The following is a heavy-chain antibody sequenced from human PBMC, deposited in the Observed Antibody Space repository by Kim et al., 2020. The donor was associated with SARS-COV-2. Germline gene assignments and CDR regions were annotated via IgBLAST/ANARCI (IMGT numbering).Heavy chain of an antibody. D-gene: IGHD1-1*01. V-gene: IGHV2-5*01. Sequence: PSLKSRLTITKDTSKNQVVLTMTNMDPVDTATYYCAHRRRTGTEGDAFDIWGQGTMVTVSS. CDR3: AHRRRTGTEGDAFDI. J-gene: IGHJ3*02.